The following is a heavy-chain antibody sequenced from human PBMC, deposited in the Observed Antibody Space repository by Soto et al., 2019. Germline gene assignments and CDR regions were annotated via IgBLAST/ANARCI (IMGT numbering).Heavy chain of an antibody. CDR2: IIPIFATA. CDR1: EGTFSSYA. D-gene: IGHD4-17*01. V-gene: IGHV1-69*01. Sequence: QVQLVQSGAEVKKPGSSVKVSCKASEGTFSSYAINWVRQAPGQGLEWMGGIIPIFATANYTRKFQGRVTITADESTSTAYMDLSSLRSEDTAVYYCASGLKSGDYDPFDPWGQGTLVTVSS. CDR3: ASGLKSGDYDPFDP. J-gene: IGHJ5*01.